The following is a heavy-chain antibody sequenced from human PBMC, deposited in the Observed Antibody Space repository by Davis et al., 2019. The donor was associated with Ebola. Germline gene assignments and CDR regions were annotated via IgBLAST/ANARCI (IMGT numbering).Heavy chain of an antibody. D-gene: IGHD3-10*01. J-gene: IGHJ6*02. CDR1: GFTFSNYG. CDR3: AKCFVSDGFGTPKNALDV. CDR2: ISSDGSKT. Sequence: PGGSLRLSCVASGFTFSNYGIHWVRQAPGKGLDWVAVISSDGSKTYYADSVKGRFTISSDNSKNMLYLQMNSLRPDDTAVYYCAKCFVSDGFGTPKNALDVWGPGTTVTVSS. V-gene: IGHV3-30*18.